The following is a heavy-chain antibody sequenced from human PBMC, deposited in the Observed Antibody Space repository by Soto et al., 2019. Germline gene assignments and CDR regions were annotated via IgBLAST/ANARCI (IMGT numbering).Heavy chain of an antibody. J-gene: IGHJ4*02. CDR1: GFNVNRNT. Sequence: EVQLVETGGGLIQPGGSLRLSCAASGFNVNRNTMSWVRQAPGKGLEWVSVLFGGGTTCYADSVKGRFTISRDISKNTLYLQLNTLRAEDTAVYYCARGGIVATNYYFDYWGQGSLVTVSS. D-gene: IGHD1-26*01. V-gene: IGHV3-53*02. CDR2: LFGGGTT. CDR3: ARGGIVATNYYFDY.